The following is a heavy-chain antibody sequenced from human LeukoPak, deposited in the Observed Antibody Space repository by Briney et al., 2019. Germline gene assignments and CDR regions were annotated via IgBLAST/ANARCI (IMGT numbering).Heavy chain of an antibody. D-gene: IGHD5-18*01. Sequence: GGSLRLSCAASGFTFSSYAMSWVRQAPGKGLEWVSAISGSGGSTYYADSVKGRFTISRDNSKNTLYLQMNSLRAEDTAVYYCAKGRAQVWLNLYPFDYWGQGTLVTVSS. V-gene: IGHV3-23*01. J-gene: IGHJ4*02. CDR2: ISGSGGST. CDR1: GFTFSSYA. CDR3: AKGRAQVWLNLYPFDY.